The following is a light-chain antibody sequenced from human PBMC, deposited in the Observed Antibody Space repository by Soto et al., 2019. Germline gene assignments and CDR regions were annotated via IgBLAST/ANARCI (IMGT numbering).Light chain of an antibody. CDR1: QDIRNY. CDR3: QQANSFPWT. CDR2: AAS. J-gene: IGKJ1*01. V-gene: IGKV1-12*01. Sequence: DIQITQSPSSLSAYLGDRVTITCRASQDIRNYLAWYQQKPGKAPKLLIYAASSLQSGVPSRFSGSGSGTDFTLTISSLQPEDFATYYCQQANSFPWTFGQGTKV.